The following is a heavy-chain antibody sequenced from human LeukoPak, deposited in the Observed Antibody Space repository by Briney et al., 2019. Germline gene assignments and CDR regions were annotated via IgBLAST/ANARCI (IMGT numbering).Heavy chain of an antibody. J-gene: IGHJ4*02. CDR3: ARIWGYCSRNNCRNARGLPY. Sequence: SETLSLTRSVSGYSISNDYYWGWIRPPPGKGLVWIGSIYHSGITYYNASLKSRVVISVDTSKNQFSLKLSSVSAADTAVYYCARIWGYCSRNNCRNARGLPYWGQGTLVTVSS. CDR2: IYHSGIT. V-gene: IGHV4-38-2*02. CDR1: GYSISNDYY. D-gene: IGHD2-2*01.